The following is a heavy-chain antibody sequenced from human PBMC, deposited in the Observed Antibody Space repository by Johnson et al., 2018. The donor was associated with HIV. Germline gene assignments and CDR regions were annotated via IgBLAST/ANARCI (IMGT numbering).Heavy chain of an antibody. V-gene: IGHV3-30*03. CDR2: ISYDGSNK. CDR3: ARRSWAFDAFDI. J-gene: IGHJ3*02. D-gene: IGHD1-26*01. CDR1: GFTFSSYG. Sequence: QVQLVESGGGVVQPGRSLRLSCAASGFTFSSYGMHWVRQAPGKGLEWVAVISYDGSNKYYADSVKGRFTISRDNSKNTLYLQMNSLRAEDTAVYYWARRSWAFDAFDIWGQWTMVTVSS.